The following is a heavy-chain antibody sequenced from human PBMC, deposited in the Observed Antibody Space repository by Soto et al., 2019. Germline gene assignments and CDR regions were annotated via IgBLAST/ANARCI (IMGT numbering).Heavy chain of an antibody. Sequence: QVQLQESGPGLLKPSETLSLTCTVSGGSISSGSYYWSWVRQHPGKGLEWIGYIYYTGSTYYDPSLKSRVTMSVDTSQNQFSLKLTSVTAADTAIYYCARDSRSLTADQWRAYFDLWGRGTLVTVSS. D-gene: IGHD2-21*01. CDR1: GGSISSGSYY. CDR2: IYYTGST. CDR3: ARDSRSLTADQWRAYFDL. V-gene: IGHV4-31*03. J-gene: IGHJ2*01.